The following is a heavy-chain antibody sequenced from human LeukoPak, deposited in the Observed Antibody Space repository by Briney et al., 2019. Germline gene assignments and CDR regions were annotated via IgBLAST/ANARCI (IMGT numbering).Heavy chain of an antibody. CDR2: MNPNSGNT. CDR1: GYTFTSYD. CDR3: ARGKWELLDFDY. Sequence: GASVKVSCKASGYTFTSYDINWVRQATGQGLEWMGWMNPNSGNTGYAQKFQGRVTITRNTSISTAYMELSSLRPEDTAVYYCARGKWELLDFDYWGQGTLVTVSS. V-gene: IGHV1-8*03. D-gene: IGHD1-26*01. J-gene: IGHJ4*02.